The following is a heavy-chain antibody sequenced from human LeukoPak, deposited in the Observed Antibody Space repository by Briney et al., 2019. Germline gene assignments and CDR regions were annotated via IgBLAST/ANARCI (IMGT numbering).Heavy chain of an antibody. CDR1: GYTFTGYY. J-gene: IGHJ4*02. CDR2: INPNSGGT. D-gene: IGHD2-2*01. Sequence: ASVKVSCKASGYTFTGYYMHWVRQAPGQGLEWMGWINPNSGGTNYAQKFQGRVTMTRDTSISTAYMELSRLRSDDTAVYYCARSECLGYCSSTSCCTDDYWGQGTLVTVSS. CDR3: ARSECLGYCSSTSCCTDDY. V-gene: IGHV1-2*02.